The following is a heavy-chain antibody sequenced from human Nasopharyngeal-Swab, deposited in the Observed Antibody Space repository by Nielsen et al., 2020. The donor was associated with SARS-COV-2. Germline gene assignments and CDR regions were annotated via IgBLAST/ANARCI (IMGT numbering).Heavy chain of an antibody. CDR3: AKFVEGGSYGYYFDY. CDR1: GFTFSDYW. J-gene: IGHJ4*02. CDR2: INSDGSKR. Sequence: GESLKISCAASGFTFSDYWMHWVRQVPGKGLVWISGINSDGSKRVFADSVKGRFTISRDSAKNTVYLQMNSLRAEDTALYYCAKFVEGGSYGYYFDYWGQGTLVTVSS. D-gene: IGHD1-26*01. V-gene: IGHV3-74*01.